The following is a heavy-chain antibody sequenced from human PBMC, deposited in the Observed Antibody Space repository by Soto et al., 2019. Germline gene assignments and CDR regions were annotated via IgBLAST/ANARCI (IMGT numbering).Heavy chain of an antibody. D-gene: IGHD3-3*01. J-gene: IGHJ3*02. CDR3: ARGGRITIFGVVWFAFDI. Sequence: VASMKGSFKASGYTFTSYCISWVRQAPGQGLEWMGWISAYNGNTNYAQKLQGRVTMTTDTSTSTAYMELRSLRSDDTAVYYCARGGRITIFGVVWFAFDIWGQGTMVTVSS. CDR1: GYTFTSYC. CDR2: ISAYNGNT. V-gene: IGHV1-18*01.